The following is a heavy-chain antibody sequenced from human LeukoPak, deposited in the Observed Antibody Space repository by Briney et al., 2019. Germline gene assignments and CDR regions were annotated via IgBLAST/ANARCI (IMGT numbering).Heavy chain of an antibody. V-gene: IGHV4-59*01. D-gene: IGHD6-13*01. CDR1: GGSISSYY. CDR3: ARGEIAAAGPFDY. J-gene: IGHJ4*02. Sequence: SETLSLTCTVSGGSISSYYWSWIRQPPGMGLEWIGYIYYTGSTNYNPSLKSRVTISVDTSKNQFSLKLTSVTAADTAVYYCARGEIAAAGPFDYWGQGTLATVSS. CDR2: IYYTGST.